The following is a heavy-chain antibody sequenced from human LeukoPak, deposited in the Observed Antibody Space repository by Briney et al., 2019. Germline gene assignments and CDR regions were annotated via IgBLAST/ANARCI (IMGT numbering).Heavy chain of an antibody. D-gene: IGHD5-18*01. CDR3: AKNVRDTGTFDY. CDR1: GYSFTTYD. Sequence: ASVKVSCKASGYSFTTYDINWVRQATGQGLEWMGWMNPNSGNTGYAQRFQGRVTMTRDTSISTAYMELNSLTSEDTAVYYCAKNVRDTGTFDYWGQGTLVTVSS. J-gene: IGHJ4*02. CDR2: MNPNSGNT. V-gene: IGHV1-8*01.